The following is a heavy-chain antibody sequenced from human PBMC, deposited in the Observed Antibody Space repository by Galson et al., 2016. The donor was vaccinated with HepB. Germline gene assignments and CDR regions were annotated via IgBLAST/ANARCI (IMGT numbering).Heavy chain of an antibody. CDR1: GFNFSDYD. V-gene: IGHV3-48*03. Sequence: SLRLSCAGFGFNFSDYDMNWVRQVPGKGLEWVSYISDSSSNRYYRDSVQGRLTISRENAKNSVFLQMNTLRVEDTAIYYCAREHRSFDVWGQGVLVTVSS. J-gene: IGHJ4*02. CDR3: AREHRSFDV. CDR2: ISDSSSNR.